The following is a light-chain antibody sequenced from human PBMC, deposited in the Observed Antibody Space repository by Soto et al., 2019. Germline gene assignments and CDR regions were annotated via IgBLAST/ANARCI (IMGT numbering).Light chain of an antibody. Sequence: DIQMTQSPSSLSASVGDRVTITCRASQSISSYLNWYQQKPGKAPKLLIYAASSLQSGVPSRFSGSGSGTDFTLNISSLQPEDFATYYCQQSYSTPPAFGHGTKVDIK. CDR2: AAS. V-gene: IGKV1-39*01. CDR1: QSISSY. CDR3: QQSYSTPPA. J-gene: IGKJ3*01.